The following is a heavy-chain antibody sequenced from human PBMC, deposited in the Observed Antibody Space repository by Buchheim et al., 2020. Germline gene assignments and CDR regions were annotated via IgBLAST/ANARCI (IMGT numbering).Heavy chain of an antibody. CDR3: ARGQGSTRSYYYYYGMDV. J-gene: IGHJ6*02. D-gene: IGHD2-2*01. CDR2: INHSGST. V-gene: IGHV4-34*01. Sequence: QVQLQQWGAGLLKPSETLSLTCAVYGGSFSGYYWSWIRQPPGKGLEWIGEINHSGSTNYNPSLKSRVTISVDTSKNQFSLKLRSVTAADTAVYYCARGQGSTRSYYYYYGMDVWGQGTT. CDR1: GGSFSGYY.